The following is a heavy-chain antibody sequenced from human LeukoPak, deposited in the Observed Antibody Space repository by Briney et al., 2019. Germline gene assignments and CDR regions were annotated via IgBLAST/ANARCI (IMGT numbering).Heavy chain of an antibody. V-gene: IGHV4-34*01. CDR3: ARDIAVAFDV. D-gene: IGHD6-13*01. J-gene: IGHJ6*04. CDR1: GGPFSGHY. Sequence: PSETLSLTCAVYGGPFSGHYWRWIRRPPGKGLEWIGEINHSGSANYSPSLKSRVTLSVDTSKNQFSLKLSSVTAADTAMYYCARDIAVAFDVWGKGTTVTVSS. CDR2: INHSGSA.